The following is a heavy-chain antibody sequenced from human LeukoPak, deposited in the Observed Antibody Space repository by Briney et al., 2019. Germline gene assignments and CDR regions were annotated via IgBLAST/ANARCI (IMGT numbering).Heavy chain of an antibody. D-gene: IGHD2-8*01. CDR2: IYYSGST. CDR3: ARVVTEMVFIDY. V-gene: IGHV4-30-4*01. CDR1: GGSISSGDYY. Sequence: PSQTLSLTCTVSGGSISSGDYYWSWIRQPPGKGLEWIGYIYYSGSTYYNPSLKSRVTISVDTSKNQFSLKLSSVTAADTAVYYCARVVTEMVFIDYWCQGTLVTVSS. J-gene: IGHJ4*02.